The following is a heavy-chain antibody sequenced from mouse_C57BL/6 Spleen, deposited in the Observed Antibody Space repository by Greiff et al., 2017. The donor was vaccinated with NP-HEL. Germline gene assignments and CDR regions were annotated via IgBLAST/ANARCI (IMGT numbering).Heavy chain of an antibody. J-gene: IGHJ2*01. CDR1: GYAFSSSW. CDR2: IYPGDGDT. Sequence: VQLQQSGPELVKPGASVKISCKASGYAFSSSWMNWVKQRPGKGLEWIGRIYPGDGDTNYNGKFKGKATLTADKSSSTAYMQLSSLTSEDSAVYFCARSDYAGYFDYWGQGTTLTVSS. V-gene: IGHV1-82*01. CDR3: ARSDYAGYFDY. D-gene: IGHD2-4*01.